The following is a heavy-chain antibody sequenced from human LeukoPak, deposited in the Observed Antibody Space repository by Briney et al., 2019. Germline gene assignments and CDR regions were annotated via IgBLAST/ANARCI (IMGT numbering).Heavy chain of an antibody. Sequence: PGGSLRLSCAASGFTFSSYGMTWVRQAPGKGLEWVSTISGNGGSTYYADSVKGRFTISRDNSKNTLYLQMNSLRAEDTAVYYCAKGLRRYEGSYFDYRGQGTLVTVSS. CDR1: GFTFSSYG. CDR2: ISGNGGST. J-gene: IGHJ4*02. D-gene: IGHD3-9*01. V-gene: IGHV3-23*01. CDR3: AKGLRRYEGSYFDY.